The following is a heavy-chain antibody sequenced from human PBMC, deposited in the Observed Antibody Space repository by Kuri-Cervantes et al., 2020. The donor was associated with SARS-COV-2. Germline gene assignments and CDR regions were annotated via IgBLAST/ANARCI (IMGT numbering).Heavy chain of an antibody. Sequence: SVKVSCKASRGTFSSYAISWVRQAPGQGLEWMGGIIPIFGTANYAQKFQDRVTITTDESTSTAYMELSSLRSEDTAVYYCARDHSGSNEGYYFDYWGQGTLVTVSS. D-gene: IGHD1-26*01. CDR3: ARDHSGSNEGYYFDY. CDR1: RGTFSSYA. CDR2: IIPIFGTA. J-gene: IGHJ4*02. V-gene: IGHV1-69*05.